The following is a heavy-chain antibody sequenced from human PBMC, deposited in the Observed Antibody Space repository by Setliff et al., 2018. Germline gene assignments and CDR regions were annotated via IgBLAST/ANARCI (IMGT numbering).Heavy chain of an antibody. CDR1: GYTFTSYG. J-gene: IGHJ4*02. CDR3: ARTFRPSSLLYYDILTGYLTGEPLDY. D-gene: IGHD3-9*01. V-gene: IGHV1-18*01. Sequence: ASVKVSCKASGYTFTSYGISWVRQAPGQGLEWMGWISAYNGNTNYAQKLQGRVTMTTDTSTSTAYMELSSLRSEDTAVYYCARTFRPSSLLYYDILTGYLTGEPLDYWGQGTLVTVSS. CDR2: ISAYNGNT.